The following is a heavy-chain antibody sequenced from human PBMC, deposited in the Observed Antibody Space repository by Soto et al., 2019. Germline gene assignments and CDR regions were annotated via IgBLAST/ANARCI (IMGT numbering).Heavy chain of an antibody. J-gene: IGHJ3*02. D-gene: IGHD6-19*01. CDR3: AKILYRSGRRGQSTDI. CDR2: ISGSGGST. V-gene: IGHV3-23*01. CDR1: AFIFRRDA. Sequence: PEGALRLSWAASAFIFRRDAMILVRHVPGKGLEWVSTISGSGGSTYYADSVKGRFTISRDNSKNTLYLQMNSLRAEDTAVYYCAKILYRSGRRGQSTDIWGPGPMVTGS.